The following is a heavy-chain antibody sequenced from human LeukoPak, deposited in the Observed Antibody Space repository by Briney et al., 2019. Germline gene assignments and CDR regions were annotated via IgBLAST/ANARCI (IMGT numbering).Heavy chain of an antibody. CDR1: GYTFTSNG. Sequence: ASVKVSCKASGYTFTSNGITWVRQAPGQGLEWMGWISGYNGNTNYAQKLQGRVTMTTDRSTSTAYMELRSLTSDDTAMYYCARGALAQPFYYYMDVWGKGTTVTVSS. V-gene: IGHV1-18*01. D-gene: IGHD3-3*02. CDR3: ARGALAQPFYYYMDV. CDR2: ISGYNGNT. J-gene: IGHJ6*03.